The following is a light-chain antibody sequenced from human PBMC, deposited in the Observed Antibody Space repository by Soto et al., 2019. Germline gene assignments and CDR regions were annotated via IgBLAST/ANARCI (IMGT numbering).Light chain of an antibody. CDR1: SGPVFTSSY. CDR3: LLYLGGGIWV. J-gene: IGLJ3*02. V-gene: IGLV8-61*01. CDR2: NTN. Sequence: QAVVTQEPSFSVSPGGTVTLTCGLSSGPVFTSSYPNWYQQTPGQARRTLIFNTNTRSSGVPDRFSGSILGDKAALTITGAQADDDSYYYCLLYLGGGIWVFGGGTKLTAL.